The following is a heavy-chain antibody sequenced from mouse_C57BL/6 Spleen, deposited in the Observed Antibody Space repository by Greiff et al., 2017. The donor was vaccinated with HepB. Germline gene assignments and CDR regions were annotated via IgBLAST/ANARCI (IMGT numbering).Heavy chain of an antibody. CDR3: AYSNYRGYAMDY. V-gene: IGHV1-81*01. Sequence: VQLQQSGAELARPGASVKLSCKASGYTFTSYGISWVKQRTGQGLEWIGEIYPRSGNTYYNEKFKGKATLTADKSSSTAYMELRSLTSEDSAVSFCAYSNYRGYAMDYWGQGTSVTVSS. J-gene: IGHJ4*01. D-gene: IGHD2-5*01. CDR1: GYTFTSYG. CDR2: IYPRSGNT.